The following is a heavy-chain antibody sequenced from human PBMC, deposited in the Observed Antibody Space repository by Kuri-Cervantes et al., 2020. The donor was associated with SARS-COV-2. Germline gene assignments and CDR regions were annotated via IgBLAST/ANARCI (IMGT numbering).Heavy chain of an antibody. V-gene: IGHV1-69*13. D-gene: IGHD2-8*01. CDR3: ARSHICSKGLFYNDYYYYMDV. CDR2: IIPIFGTA. Sequence: SVKVSCKASGYTFTSYDINWVRQATGQGLEWMGGIIPIFGTAKYAQKFQGRVTISADESTSIGYMEVSSLGSEDTAVYYCARSHICSKGLFYNDYYYYMDVWGKGTTVTVSS. CDR1: GYTFTSYD. J-gene: IGHJ6*03.